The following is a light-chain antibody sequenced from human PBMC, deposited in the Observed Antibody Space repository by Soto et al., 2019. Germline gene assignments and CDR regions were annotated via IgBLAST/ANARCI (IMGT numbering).Light chain of an antibody. CDR2: DAS. CDR1: QSVSSY. J-gene: IGKJ1*01. CDR3: QQRSNWPVT. Sequence: EIVLTQSPATLSLSPGEGATLSCRASQSVSSYLAWYQQKPGQAPRLLIYDASNRATGIPARFSGSGSGTDFTLIISSLEPEDFAVYYYQQRSNWPVTFGLGTKVEV. V-gene: IGKV3-11*01.